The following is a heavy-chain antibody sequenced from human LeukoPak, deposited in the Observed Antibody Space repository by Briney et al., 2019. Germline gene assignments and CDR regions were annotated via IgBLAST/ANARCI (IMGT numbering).Heavy chain of an antibody. CDR1: GDTFSRYG. D-gene: IGHD3-22*01. CDR2: IIPISGIA. J-gene: IGHJ4*02. Sequence: GASVKVSCKASGDTFSRYGLSWVRQAPVQGLEWMGRIIPISGIANYAQKFQDRVTINTDESTSTVYMELSSLRSEDTAVYYCARALYYYDSGGPDYWGQGTLVSAS. CDR3: ARALYYYDSGGPDY. V-gene: IGHV1-69*05.